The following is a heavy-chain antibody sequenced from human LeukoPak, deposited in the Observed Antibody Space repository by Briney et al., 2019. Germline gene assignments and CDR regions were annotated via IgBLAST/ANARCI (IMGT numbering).Heavy chain of an antibody. CDR1: GGSISSGDYY. V-gene: IGHV4-30-4*08. Sequence: PSETLSLTCTVSGGSISSGDYYWSWIRQPPGKGLEWIGYIYYSGSTYYNPSLKSRVTISVDTSKNQFSLKLSSVTAAETSVYYCARGRSLTLLWCLAPWGRGTRVTVSS. CDR2: IYYSGST. CDR3: ARGRSLTLLWCLAP. J-gene: IGHJ5*02. D-gene: IGHD2-21*01.